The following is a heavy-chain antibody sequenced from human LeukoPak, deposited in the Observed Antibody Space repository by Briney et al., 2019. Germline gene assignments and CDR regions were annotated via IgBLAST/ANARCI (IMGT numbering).Heavy chain of an antibody. CDR1: GFTFNNYA. J-gene: IGHJ6*03. D-gene: IGHD1-26*01. CDR2: INGNGAAT. Sequence: GGSLRLSCAASGFTFNNYAMHWVRQAPGKGLEWVSTINGNGAATYYADSFKGRFLISRDDSKSTVYLRMNKLRVEDSGLYYCANGLAASGNFLLRDYYYFIDVWGKGTTVIVS. CDR3: ANGLAASGNFLLRDYYYFIDV. V-gene: IGHV3-23*01.